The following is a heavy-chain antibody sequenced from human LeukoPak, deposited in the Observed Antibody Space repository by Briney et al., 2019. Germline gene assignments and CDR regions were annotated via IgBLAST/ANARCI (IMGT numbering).Heavy chain of an antibody. CDR1: GGSFSGYY. V-gene: IGHV4-34*01. CDR2: INHSGST. D-gene: IGHD5-12*01. CDR3: ARGQVATIRSFYYYYGMDV. Sequence: SETLSLTCAVYGGSFSGYYWSWIRQPPGKGLEWIGEINHSGSTNYNPSLKSRVTISVDTSKNQFSLKLSSVTAADTAVYYCARGQVATIRSFYYYYGMDVWGRGTTVTVSS. J-gene: IGHJ6*02.